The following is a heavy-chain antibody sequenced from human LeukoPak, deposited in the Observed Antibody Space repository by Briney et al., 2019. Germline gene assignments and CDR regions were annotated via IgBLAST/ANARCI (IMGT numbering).Heavy chain of an antibody. CDR3: VRLSSTFFGLVIQIDP. CDR1: GDSISKTGYY. V-gene: IGHV4-39*01. D-gene: IGHD3/OR15-3a*01. J-gene: IGHJ5*02. CDR2: LSSTGRT. Sequence: SETLSLTCSVAGDSISKTGYYWGWIRQPPGKGLEWIGHLSSTGRTYYNSSLKSRVTVSGDASNNQVSLTLTSVTAADTAVYYCVRLSSTFFGLVIQIDPWGQGTLVTVSS.